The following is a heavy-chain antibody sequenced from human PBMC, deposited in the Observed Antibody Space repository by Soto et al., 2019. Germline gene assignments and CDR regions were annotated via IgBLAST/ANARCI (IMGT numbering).Heavy chain of an antibody. CDR2: ISHSGSA. CDR3: ARDRKKTYFYNHGMDV. J-gene: IGHJ6*02. V-gene: IGHV4-34*01. CDR1: DGSVSVYY. Sequence: QVQLQQWGEGLLKPSETLSLTCGVSDGSVSVYYWSWIRQPPGKGLEWIGEISHSGSAKYSPSLKSRVTMSVDTSKNQFSQKLTSLTAADAAVYYCARDRKKTYFYNHGMDVWGQGTTVTVSS.